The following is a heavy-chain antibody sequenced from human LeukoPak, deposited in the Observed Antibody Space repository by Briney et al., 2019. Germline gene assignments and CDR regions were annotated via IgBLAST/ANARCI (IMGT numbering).Heavy chain of an antibody. CDR2: ITGSGGNT. CDR1: GFTFSNYA. D-gene: IGHD3-9*01. V-gene: IGHV3-23*01. J-gene: IGHJ4*02. CDR3: AKWGDYDVLTGYYVSDY. Sequence: PGASLRLSCAASGFTFSNYAMSWVRQAPGKGREWVSAITGSGGNTYYADSVKGRFTISRDNSKNTLYLQMNSLRAEDTAVYYCAKWGDYDVLTGYYVSDYWGQGTLVTVSS.